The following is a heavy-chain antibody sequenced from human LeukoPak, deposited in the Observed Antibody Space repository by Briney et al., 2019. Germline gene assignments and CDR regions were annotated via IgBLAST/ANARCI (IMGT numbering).Heavy chain of an antibody. D-gene: IGHD6-13*01. CDR3: ARHTTGGSSWFHSYYYYMDV. Sequence: SGTLSLTCAVYGGSFSGYYWSWIRQPPGKGLEWIGEINHSGSTNYNPSLKSRVTISVDTSKNQFSLKLSSVSAADTAVYYCARHTTGGSSWFHSYYYYMDVWGKGTTVTISS. J-gene: IGHJ6*03. CDR1: GGSFSGYY. CDR2: INHSGST. V-gene: IGHV4-34*01.